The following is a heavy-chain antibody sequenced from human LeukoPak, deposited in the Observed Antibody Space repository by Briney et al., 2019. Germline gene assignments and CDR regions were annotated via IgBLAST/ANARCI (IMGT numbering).Heavy chain of an antibody. CDR3: AKDTMTTVATWRSLKYQGNDAFDI. CDR1: GFTFSSYA. CDR2: ISGSGGST. Sequence: GGSLRLSCAASGFTFSSYAMSWVRQAPGKGLEWVSAISGSGGSTYYADSVKGRFTISRDNSKNTLYLQMNSLRAEDTAVYYCAKDTMTTVATWRSLKYQGNDAFDIWGQGTMVTVSS. D-gene: IGHD4-17*01. V-gene: IGHV3-23*01. J-gene: IGHJ3*02.